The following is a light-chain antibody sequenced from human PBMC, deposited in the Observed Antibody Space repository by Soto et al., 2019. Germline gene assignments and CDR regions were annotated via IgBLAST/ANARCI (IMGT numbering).Light chain of an antibody. V-gene: IGKV3-15*01. Sequence: EIVMTQSPATLSVSPGERATLSCRASQSVSSNLAWYQQKPGQAPRLLIFGASTRATGIPARFSGSGSGTEFTLTISSLQSVDFAVYYCQQYNEWPPLTFGGGTKVEIK. CDR3: QQYNEWPPLT. J-gene: IGKJ4*01. CDR2: GAS. CDR1: QSVSSN.